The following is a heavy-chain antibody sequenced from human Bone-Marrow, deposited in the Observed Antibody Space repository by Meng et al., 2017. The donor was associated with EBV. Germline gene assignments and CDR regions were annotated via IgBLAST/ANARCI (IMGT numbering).Heavy chain of an antibody. CDR2: ISSSSSYI. D-gene: IGHD6-6*01. Sequence: GQVVGSGGGLVKPGGSLRLSCAASGFTFSSYSMNWVRQAPGKGLEWVSSISSSSSYIYYADSVKGRFTISRDNAKNSLYLQMNSLRAEDTAVYYCASSIAARPGFDYWGQGTLVTVSS. CDR3: ASSIAARPGFDY. V-gene: IGHV3-21*01. J-gene: IGHJ4*02. CDR1: GFTFSSYS.